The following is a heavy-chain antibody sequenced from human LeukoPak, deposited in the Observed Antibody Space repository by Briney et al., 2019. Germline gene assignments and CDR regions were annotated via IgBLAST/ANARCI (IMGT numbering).Heavy chain of an antibody. J-gene: IGHJ4*02. CDR1: GFTFSSDW. Sequence: GGSLRLSCAASGFTFSSDWMSWVRQAPGKGLEWVANINHDGSEKYYVDSVKGRFTISRDNAKNSLYLQMNSLRAEDTAVYYCARDRVWTVLYWGQGALVSVSS. CDR2: INHDGSEK. CDR3: ARDRVWTVLY. D-gene: IGHD6-13*01. V-gene: IGHV3-7*01.